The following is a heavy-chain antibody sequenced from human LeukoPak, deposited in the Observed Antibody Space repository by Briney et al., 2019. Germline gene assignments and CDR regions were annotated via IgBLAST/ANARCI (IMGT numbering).Heavy chain of an antibody. D-gene: IGHD3-16*01. J-gene: IGHJ6*04. CDR3: VSKIEGDYGMDV. V-gene: IGHV1-18*01. CDR1: GGTFSSYA. CDR2: ISAYNGNT. Sequence: ASVKVSCKASGGTFSSYAISWVRQAPGQGLEWMGWISAYNGNTNYAQKLQGRVTMTTDTSTSTAYMELRSLRSDDTAVYYCVSKIEGDYGMDVWGKGTTVTVSS.